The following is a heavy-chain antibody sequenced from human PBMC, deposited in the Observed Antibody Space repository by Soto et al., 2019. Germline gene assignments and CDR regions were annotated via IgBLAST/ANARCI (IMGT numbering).Heavy chain of an antibody. D-gene: IGHD2-2*01. Sequence: QVQLVESGGGVVQPGRSLRLSCAASGFTFSSYGMHWVRQATGKGLEWVAVIWSGGSNENYADSVKGRFTISRDNSQNMLYLQMNSPRGEGPAVYFCARGPGTSYFDYWGQGSLVTVSS. CDR1: GFTFSSYG. J-gene: IGHJ4*02. V-gene: IGHV3-33*01. CDR3: ARGPGTSYFDY. CDR2: IWSGGSNE.